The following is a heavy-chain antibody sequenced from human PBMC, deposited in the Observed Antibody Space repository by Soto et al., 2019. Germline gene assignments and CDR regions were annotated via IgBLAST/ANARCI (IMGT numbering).Heavy chain of an antibody. CDR3: ARRGIADAAPSDY. J-gene: IGHJ4*02. CDR2: IYYSGST. CDR1: GGSISSGGYY. Sequence: SKTLSLTCTVSGGSISSGGYYWSWIRQHPGKGLEWIGYIYYSGSTYYNPSLKSRVTISVDTSKNQFSLKLSSVTAADTAVYYCARRGIADAAPSDYWGQGTLVTVSS. V-gene: IGHV4-31*03. D-gene: IGHD6-13*01.